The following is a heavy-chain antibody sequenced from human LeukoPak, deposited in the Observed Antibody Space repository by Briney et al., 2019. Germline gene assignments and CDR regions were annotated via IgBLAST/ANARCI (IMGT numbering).Heavy chain of an antibody. V-gene: IGHV4-39*01. CDR1: GGSISSSSYY. Sequence: PSETLSLTCTVSGGSISSSSYYWGWIRQPPGKGLEWIGSIYYSGSTYYNPSLKSRVTISVDTSKNQFSLKLSSVTAADTAVYYCARHHSSGWYIYYYFDYWGQGTLVTVSS. D-gene: IGHD6-19*01. CDR2: IYYSGST. J-gene: IGHJ4*02. CDR3: ARHHSSGWYIYYYFDY.